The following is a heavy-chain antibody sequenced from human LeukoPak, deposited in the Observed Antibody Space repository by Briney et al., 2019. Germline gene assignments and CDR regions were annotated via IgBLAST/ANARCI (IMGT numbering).Heavy chain of an antibody. CDR2: IYQDGSEK. J-gene: IGHJ5*02. CDR1: GFTLTNYW. Sequence: GGSLRLSCAASGFTLTNYWMSWVRQAPGEGLVWVASIYQDGSEKYYVDSVKGRFTTSRDNAKNSLYLQMNSLRAEDTAVYCCTRGRLNPDPWGEGTLVSVSS. V-gene: IGHV3-7*04. D-gene: IGHD1-14*01. CDR3: TRGRLNPDP.